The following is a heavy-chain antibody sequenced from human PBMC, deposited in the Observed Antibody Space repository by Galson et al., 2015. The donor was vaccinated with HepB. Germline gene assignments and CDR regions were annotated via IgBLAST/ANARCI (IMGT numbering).Heavy chain of an antibody. J-gene: IGHJ6*03. D-gene: IGHD6-6*01. V-gene: IGHV1-46*03. CDR3: ARVGPIAARHYYYYYMDV. Sequence: SVKVSCKASGYTFTSYHMHWVRQAPGQGLEWMGIINPSGGSTSYAQKFQGRVTMTRDTSTSTVYMELSSLRSEDTAVYYCARVGPIAARHYYYYYMDVWGKGTTVTVSS. CDR1: GYTFTSYH. CDR2: INPSGGST.